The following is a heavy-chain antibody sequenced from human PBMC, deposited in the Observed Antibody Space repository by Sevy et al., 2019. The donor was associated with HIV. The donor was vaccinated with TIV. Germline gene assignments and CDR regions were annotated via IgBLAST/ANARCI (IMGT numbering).Heavy chain of an antibody. J-gene: IGHJ4*02. CDR1: GYTFTAYH. D-gene: IGHD6-13*01. V-gene: IGHV1-2*06. CDR2: VYPNSGGT. CDR3: SRETWYFAN. Sequence: ASVKVSCKASGYTFTAYHMHWIRQAPGQGLEWMGRVYPNSGGTEYAQKFQGRVTMTTDTSINTAYLELSGLRSDDTAMYYCSRETWYFANWGQGTLVTVSS.